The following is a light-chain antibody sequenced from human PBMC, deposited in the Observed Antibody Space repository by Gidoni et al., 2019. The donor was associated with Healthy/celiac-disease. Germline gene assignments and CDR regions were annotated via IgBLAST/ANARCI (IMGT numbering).Light chain of an antibody. J-gene: IGKJ5*01. V-gene: IGKV1-39*01. CDR1: QSISSY. CDR3: QQSYSTPPVT. Sequence: QMTQSPSSLSASVGDRVTITCRASQSISSYLNWYQQKPGKAPKLLIYAASSLQSGVPSRFSGSGAGTDFTLTISSLQHEDLATYYCQQSYSTPPVTFXQXTRLEIK. CDR2: AAS.